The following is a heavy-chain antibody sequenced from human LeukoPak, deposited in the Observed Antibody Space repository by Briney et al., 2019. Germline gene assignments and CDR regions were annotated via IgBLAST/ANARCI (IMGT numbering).Heavy chain of an antibody. D-gene: IGHD2-2*02. Sequence: GGSLRLSCAASGFTFSSYSMNWVRQAPGKGLEWVSSISSSSSYIYYADSVKGRFTISRDKAKNSLYLQMNSLRAEDTAVYYCARDGFCSSTSCYTFDYWGQGTLVTVSS. CDR2: ISSSSSYI. J-gene: IGHJ4*02. V-gene: IGHV3-21*01. CDR1: GFTFSSYS. CDR3: ARDGFCSSTSCYTFDY.